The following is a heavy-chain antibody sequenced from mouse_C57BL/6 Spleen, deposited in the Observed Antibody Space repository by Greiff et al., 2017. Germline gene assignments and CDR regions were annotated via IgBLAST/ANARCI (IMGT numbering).Heavy chain of an antibody. CDR3: TGPTTASFDV. D-gene: IGHD1-2*01. J-gene: IGHJ1*03. CDR2: IRLKSDNYAT. CDR1: GFTFSNYW. Sequence: EVKVEESGGGLVQPGGSMKLSCVASGFTFSNYWMNWVRQSPEKGLEWVAQIRLKSDNYATHYAESVKGRFTISRDDSKSSVYLQMNNLRAEDTGIYYCTGPTTASFDVWGTGTTVTVSS. V-gene: IGHV6-3*01.